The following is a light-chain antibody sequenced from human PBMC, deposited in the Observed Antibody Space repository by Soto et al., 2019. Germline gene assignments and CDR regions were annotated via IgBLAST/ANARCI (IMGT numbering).Light chain of an antibody. CDR1: SSNIGSKT. CDR3: AAWDDSLNGHV. Sequence: QSVLTQPPSASGTPGQRVTISCSRRSSNIGSKTVNWYRQLPGTAPKLLIYDNNQRPSGVPDRFSGSKSGTSASLAISGLQSEDEADYYCAAWDDSLNGHVFGTGTKLTVL. J-gene: IGLJ1*01. CDR2: DNN. V-gene: IGLV1-44*01.